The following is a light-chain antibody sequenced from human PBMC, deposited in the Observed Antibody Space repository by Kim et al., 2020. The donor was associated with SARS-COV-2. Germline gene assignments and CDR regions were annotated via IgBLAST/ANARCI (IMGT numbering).Light chain of an antibody. CDR3: CSYAGSVV. CDR1: SGDVGSYNY. Sequence: SPGPSGTHSCPGTSGDVGSYNYVSWYQQHPGKAPKLIIYDVTKRPSGVPDRFSGSKSGNTASLTISGLQAEDEADYYCCSYAGSVVFGGGTQLTVL. V-gene: IGLV2-11*01. J-gene: IGLJ2*01. CDR2: DVT.